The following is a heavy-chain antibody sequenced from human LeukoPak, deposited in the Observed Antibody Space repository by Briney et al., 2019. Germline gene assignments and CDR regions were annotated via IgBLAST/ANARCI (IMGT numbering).Heavy chain of an antibody. V-gene: IGHV4-59*01. J-gene: IGHJ4*02. Sequence: MPSETLSLTCTVSGGSISSYYWSWIRQPPGKGLEWIGYIYYSGSTNYNPSLKSRVTISVDTSKNQFSLKLSSVTAADTAVYYCASSPSGKWFGELSNPFDYWGQGTLVTVSS. CDR3: ASSPSGKWFGELSNPFDY. D-gene: IGHD3-10*01. CDR2: IYYSGST. CDR1: GGSISSYY.